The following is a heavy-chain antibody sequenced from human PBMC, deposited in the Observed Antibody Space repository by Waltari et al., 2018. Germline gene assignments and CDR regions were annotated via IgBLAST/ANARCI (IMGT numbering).Heavy chain of an antibody. Sequence: EVQLVESGGGLVKPGGSLRLSCAASGFTFSSYSMNWVRQAPGKGLEWVSSISSSSSYIYYADSVKGRFTISRDNAKNSLYLQMNSLRAEDTAVYYCAREGRGTIFGVVPNWFDPWGQGTLVTVSS. J-gene: IGHJ5*02. CDR2: ISSSSSYI. CDR3: AREGRGTIFGVVPNWFDP. V-gene: IGHV3-21*01. D-gene: IGHD3-3*01. CDR1: GFTFSSYS.